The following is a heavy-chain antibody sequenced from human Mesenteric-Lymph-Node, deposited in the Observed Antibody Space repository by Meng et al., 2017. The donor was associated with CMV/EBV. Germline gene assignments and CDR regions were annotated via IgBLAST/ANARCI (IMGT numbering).Heavy chain of an antibody. J-gene: IGHJ4*02. CDR1: GFTVSSHY. V-gene: IGHV3-66*02. CDR2: IYSGGST. Sequence: GGSLRLSCAASGFTVSSHYMTWVRQAPGKGLEWVSVIYSGGSTYYADSVKGRFTISRDNSKKTLYLQMNSLRADDTAVYYCASREDYCTSTTCHDYWGQGTLVTVSS. CDR3: ASREDYCTSTTCHDY. D-gene: IGHD2-2*01.